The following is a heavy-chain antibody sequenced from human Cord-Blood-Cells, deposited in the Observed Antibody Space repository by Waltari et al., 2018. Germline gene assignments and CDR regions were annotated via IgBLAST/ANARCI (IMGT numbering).Heavy chain of an antibody. J-gene: IGHJ4*02. CDR3: ARVGEAVEVFDY. V-gene: IGHV4-34*01. Sequence: QVQLQQWGAGLLKPSETLSLTCAVYGGSFRGYYWSWIRQPPGKGLEWIGEINHSGSTNYNPSLKSRVTISVDTSKNQFSLKLSSVTAADTAVYYCARVGEAVEVFDYWGQGTLVTVSS. D-gene: IGHD3-16*01. CDR1: GGSFRGYY. CDR2: INHSGST.